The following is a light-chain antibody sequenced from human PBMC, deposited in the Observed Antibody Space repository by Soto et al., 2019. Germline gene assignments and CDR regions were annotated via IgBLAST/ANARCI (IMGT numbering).Light chain of an antibody. J-gene: IGKJ5*01. Sequence: EIVLPKSPAPSSSSPREITILSCTPTQSVSSYLAWYQQKPGQAPRLLIYDASNRATGIPARFSGSGSGTDFTLTISSLEAEDYAVYYCKQRSNWFFITFGQGTRLAIK. CDR2: DAS. CDR1: QSVSSY. CDR3: KQRSNWFFIT. V-gene: IGKV3-11*01.